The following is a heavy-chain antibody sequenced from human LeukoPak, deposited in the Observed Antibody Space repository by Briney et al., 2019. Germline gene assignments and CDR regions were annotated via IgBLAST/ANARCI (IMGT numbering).Heavy chain of an antibody. Sequence: SVEVSCKASGGTFSSYAISWVRQAPGQGLEWMGRIIPIFGIANYAQKFQGRVTITADKSTSTAYMELSSLRSEDTAVYYCARVPDTAMVTYYGMDVWGQGTTVTVSS. D-gene: IGHD5-18*01. CDR1: GGTFSSYA. CDR3: ARVPDTAMVTYYGMDV. J-gene: IGHJ6*02. CDR2: IIPIFGIA. V-gene: IGHV1-69*04.